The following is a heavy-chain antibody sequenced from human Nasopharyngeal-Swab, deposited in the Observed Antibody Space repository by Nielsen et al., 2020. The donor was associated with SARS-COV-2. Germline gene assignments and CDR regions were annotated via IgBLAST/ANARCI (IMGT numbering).Heavy chain of an antibody. CDR2: IYYSGST. CDR3: ARHSSWYLTYYWYFDL. Sequence: LRLSCTVSGGSISSGDYYWSWIRQPPGKGLEWIGYIYYSGSTYYNPSLKSRVTISVDTSKNQFSLKLSSVTAADTAVYYCARHSSWYLTYYWYFDLWGRGTLVTVSS. CDR1: GGSISSGDYY. D-gene: IGHD6-13*01. V-gene: IGHV4-30-4*01. J-gene: IGHJ2*01.